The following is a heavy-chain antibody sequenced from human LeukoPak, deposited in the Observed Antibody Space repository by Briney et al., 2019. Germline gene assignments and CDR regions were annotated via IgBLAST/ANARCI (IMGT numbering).Heavy chain of an antibody. CDR3: ARETTKQWLVGTSRYFDY. CDR1: GGSISSSSYY. J-gene: IGHJ4*02. D-gene: IGHD6-19*01. CDR2: IYYSGST. Sequence: SETLSLTCTVSGGSISSSSYYWGWIRQPPGKGLEWIGSIYYSGSTYYNPSLKSRVTISVDTSKNQFSLKLSSVTAADTAVYYCARETTKQWLVGTSRYFDYWGQGTLVTVSS. V-gene: IGHV4-39*07.